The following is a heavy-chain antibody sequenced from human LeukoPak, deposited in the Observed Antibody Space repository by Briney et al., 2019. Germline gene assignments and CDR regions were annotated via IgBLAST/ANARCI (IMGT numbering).Heavy chain of an antibody. Sequence: GGSLRLSCAASGFTFSNYAMNWVRQAPGKGLEWASGISAAGGSAYCADSVKGRFTISRDNSKNTVYLQMNSLRAEGTAVYYCAKERVRCTSTTCYPDAFDIWGQGTVVTVSS. J-gene: IGHJ3*02. CDR3: AKERVRCTSTTCYPDAFDI. CDR2: ISAAGGSA. CDR1: GFTFSNYA. V-gene: IGHV3-23*01. D-gene: IGHD2-2*01.